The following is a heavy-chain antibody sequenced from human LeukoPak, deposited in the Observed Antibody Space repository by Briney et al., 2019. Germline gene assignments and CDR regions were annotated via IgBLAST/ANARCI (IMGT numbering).Heavy chain of an antibody. CDR1: GYTFSGYY. J-gene: IGHJ4*02. CDR3: ARDIGVAGTPYFDY. CDR2: INPNSGNT. V-gene: IGHV1-2*02. D-gene: IGHD6-19*01. Sequence: ASVKVSCKASGYTFSGYYMHWVRQAPGQGPEWMGWINPNSGNTKCAQKFQGRVTMTRDTSISTAYMELTRLTSDDTAVYYCARDIGVAGTPYFDYWGQGTLVTVSS.